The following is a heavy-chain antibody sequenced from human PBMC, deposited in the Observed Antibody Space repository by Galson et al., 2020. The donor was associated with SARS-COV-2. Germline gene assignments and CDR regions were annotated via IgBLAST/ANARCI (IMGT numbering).Heavy chain of an antibody. CDR3: ARAPVDY. J-gene: IGHJ4*02. V-gene: IGHV3-7*01. Sequence: GGSLRLSCAASGFTFSNYWMSWVRQPPGKGLQGVATIKESGSEKYYVDSVKGRFTISRDNAENSLYLQMNSLRDEDTAVYYCARAPVDYWGQGTLVTVSS. CDR1: GFTFSNYW. CDR2: IKESGSEK.